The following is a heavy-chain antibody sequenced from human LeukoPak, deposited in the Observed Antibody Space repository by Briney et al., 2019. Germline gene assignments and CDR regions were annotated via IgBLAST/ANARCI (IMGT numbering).Heavy chain of an antibody. CDR1: GYTFTSYD. D-gene: IGHD2/OR15-2a*01. J-gene: IGHJ4*02. CDR3: ARGLIALGALSGPLDY. Sequence: ASVKVSCKASGYTFTSYDINWVRQATGQGLEWMGWMNPNSGNTGYAQKFQGRVTMTRNTSISTAYMELSSLRSEDTAVYYCARGLIALGALSGPLDYWGQGTLVTVSS. CDR2: MNPNSGNT. V-gene: IGHV1-8*01.